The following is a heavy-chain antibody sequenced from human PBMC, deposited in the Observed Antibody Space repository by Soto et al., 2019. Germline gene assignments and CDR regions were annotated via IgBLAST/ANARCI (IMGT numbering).Heavy chain of an antibody. D-gene: IGHD3-22*01. J-gene: IGHJ4*02. CDR1: VSSFAGYW. Sequence: GRSLEISCKGSVSSFAGYWITWVRQPPGKGRDWMGRIDPSDSQTYYSPSFRGHVTISVTKSITTVFLQWSSLRASDTAMYYCARQIYDSDTGPNFQYYFDSWGQGTPVTVSS. CDR2: IDPSDSQT. CDR3: ARQIYDSDTGPNFQYYFDS. V-gene: IGHV5-10-1*01.